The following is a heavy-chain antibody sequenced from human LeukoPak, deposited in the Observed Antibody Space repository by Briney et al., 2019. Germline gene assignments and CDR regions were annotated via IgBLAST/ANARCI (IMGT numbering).Heavy chain of an antibody. CDR2: INHSGST. J-gene: IGHJ5*02. CDR1: GGSFSGYS. CDR3: ARGRLLMWFDP. V-gene: IGHV4-34*01. Sequence: SETLSLTCAVYGGSFSGYSWSWIRQPPGKGLEWIGEINHSGSTNYNPSLKSRVTISVDTSKKQFSLKLSSVTAADTAAYYCARGRLLMWFDPWGQGTLVTVSS. D-gene: IGHD3-16*01.